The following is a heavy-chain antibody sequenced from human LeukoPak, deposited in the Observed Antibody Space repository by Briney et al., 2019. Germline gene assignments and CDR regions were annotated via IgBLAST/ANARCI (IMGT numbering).Heavy chain of an antibody. CDR3: VRDGPSWGLL. CDR1: GGSIGTYY. D-gene: IGHD7-27*01. V-gene: IGHV4-4*07. Sequence: PSETLSLTCTVSGGSIGTYYWSWIRQPAGKGLEWIGRIFTPGGANYNPSLKSRVTMSLDTSKNLFSLKLNSVTAADTAVYYCVRDGPSWGLLWGQGALVTVSS. CDR2: IFTPGGA. J-gene: IGHJ4*02.